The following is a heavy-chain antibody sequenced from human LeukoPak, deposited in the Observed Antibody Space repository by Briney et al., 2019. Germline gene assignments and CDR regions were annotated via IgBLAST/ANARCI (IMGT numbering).Heavy chain of an antibody. V-gene: IGHV3-30*04. CDR1: GFTFSSYA. D-gene: IGHD2-15*01. CDR3: ARVWGRYCSGGSCYSNFDY. J-gene: IGHJ4*02. CDR2: ISSAGSNK. Sequence: GGSLILSCAASGFTFSSYAMHWVRQAPGKGLEWVAVISSAGSNKYHADSVKGRFTISRDNSKNTLYLQMNSLRAEDTAMHYCARVWGRYCSGGSCYSNFDYWGQGTLVTVSS.